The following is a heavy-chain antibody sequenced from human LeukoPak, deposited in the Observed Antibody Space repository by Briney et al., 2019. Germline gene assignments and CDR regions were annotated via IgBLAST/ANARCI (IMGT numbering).Heavy chain of an antibody. CDR3: ATDISIAAADYSFAY. V-gene: IGHV3-30*03. CDR2: ISYDGSNK. CDR1: GFTFRSYG. Sequence: PGGSLRLSCAASGFTFRSYGRHWVRQAPGKGLEWVAVISYDGSNKYYADSVKGRFTISRDNSKHTLYLQINILRAEDTPVYYCATDISIAAADYSFAYWGQGTLVTVSS. J-gene: IGHJ4*02. D-gene: IGHD6-13*01.